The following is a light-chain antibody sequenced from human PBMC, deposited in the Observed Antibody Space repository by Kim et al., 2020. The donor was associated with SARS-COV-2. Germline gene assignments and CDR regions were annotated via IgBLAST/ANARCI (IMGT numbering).Light chain of an antibody. J-gene: IGKJ5*01. CDR1: QNIRND. V-gene: IGKV1-17*01. Sequence: ASGGDRVIVSCRASQNIRNDLGWYQQTPGRAPKRLIYGASSLQSGVPSRFSGSGSRTEFTLTISRLQPEDFSTYFCLQQSTYPLTFGQGTRLEIK. CDR3: LQQSTYPLT. CDR2: GAS.